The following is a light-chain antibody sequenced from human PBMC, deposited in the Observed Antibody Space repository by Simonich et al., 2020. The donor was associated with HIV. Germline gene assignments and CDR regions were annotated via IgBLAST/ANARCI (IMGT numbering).Light chain of an antibody. V-gene: IGKV4-1*01. J-gene: IGKJ2*01. CDR2: WAS. CDR1: QSVLYSSNNKNYKNY. CDR3: QQYYSTPLT. Sequence: DIVMTQSPDSLAVSLGERATISCKSSQSVLYSSNNKNYKNYLAWYQQKPGQPPKLLIYWASARESGVPDRFSGSGSGTDFTLTISSLQAEDVAVYYCQQYYSTPLTFGQGTKLEIK.